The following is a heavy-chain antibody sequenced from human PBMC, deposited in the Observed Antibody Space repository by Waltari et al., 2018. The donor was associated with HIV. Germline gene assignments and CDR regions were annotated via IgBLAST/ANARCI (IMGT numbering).Heavy chain of an antibody. CDR2: TGGACDDA. Sequence: EGELVESGGGLVLPGGSLRLSCAGTGLIFGDYAMSWVRQAPGRGLEWGASTGGACDDAYSADSVKGRFTISRDHSKKTLHLQMNSLRAEDTAVYYCAKDHFARNSLWDAFDIWGQGTMVTVSS. D-gene: IGHD2-21*01. CDR1: GLIFGDYA. CDR3: AKDHFARNSLWDAFDI. J-gene: IGHJ3*02. V-gene: IGHV3-23*04.